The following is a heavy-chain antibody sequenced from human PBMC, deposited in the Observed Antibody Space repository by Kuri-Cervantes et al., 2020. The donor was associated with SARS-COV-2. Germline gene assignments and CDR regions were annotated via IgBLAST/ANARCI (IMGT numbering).Heavy chain of an antibody. Sequence: GESLKISCAASGFTFSSYAMSWIRQAPGKGLEWVAVISYDGSNKYYADSVKGRFTISRDNSKNTLYLQMNSLRAEDTAVYYCAKDDRSGSYFDWGQGTLVTVSS. CDR3: AKDDRSGSYFD. V-gene: IGHV3-30*18. D-gene: IGHD1-26*01. J-gene: IGHJ4*02. CDR2: ISYDGSNK. CDR1: GFTFSSYA.